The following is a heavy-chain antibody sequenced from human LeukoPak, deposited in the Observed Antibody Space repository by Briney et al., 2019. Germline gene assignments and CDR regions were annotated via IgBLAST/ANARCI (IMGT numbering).Heavy chain of an antibody. D-gene: IGHD3-10*01. CDR1: GFTFSNYW. V-gene: IGHV3-7*01. Sequence: GGSLRLSCAASGFTFSNYWMSWVRQAPGKGLEWVANIKHDGSDKYYVDSVKGRFTISRDNAKNSLYLQMNSLRAEDTAVYYCARLRGFDYWGQGTLVTVSS. J-gene: IGHJ4*02. CDR2: IKHDGSDK. CDR3: ARLRGFDY.